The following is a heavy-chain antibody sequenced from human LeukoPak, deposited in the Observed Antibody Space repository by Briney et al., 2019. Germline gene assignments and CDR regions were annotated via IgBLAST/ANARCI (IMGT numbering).Heavy chain of an antibody. V-gene: IGHV1-8*01. J-gene: IGHJ5*02. CDR3: ARAKMTTVTTYGWFDP. Sequence: ASVKVSCKASGYTFTSYDINWVRQATGQGLEWMGWMNPNSGNTGYAQKFQGRVTMTRNASISTAYMELSSLRSEDTAVYYCARAKMTTVTTYGWFDPWSQGTLVTVSS. CDR2: MNPNSGNT. CDR1: GYTFTSYD. D-gene: IGHD4-17*01.